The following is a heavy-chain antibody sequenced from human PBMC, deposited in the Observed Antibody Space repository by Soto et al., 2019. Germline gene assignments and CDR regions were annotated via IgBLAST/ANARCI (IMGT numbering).Heavy chain of an antibody. Sequence: GGSLRLSCAASGFTFSNYGMHWVRQAPGKGLEWVAVISYDGSNKFYVDSVKGRFSISRDNSKSTMYLQMNSLRADDTAMYYCAKDRAYDFWSGYPSFDYSYYGMDVWGQGTTVTASS. V-gene: IGHV3-30*18. D-gene: IGHD3-3*01. J-gene: IGHJ6*02. CDR3: AKDRAYDFWSGYPSFDYSYYGMDV. CDR2: ISYDGSNK. CDR1: GFTFSNYG.